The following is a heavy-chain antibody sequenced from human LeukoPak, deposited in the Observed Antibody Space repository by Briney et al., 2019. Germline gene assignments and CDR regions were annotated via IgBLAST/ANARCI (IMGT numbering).Heavy chain of an antibody. D-gene: IGHD6-6*01. CDR2: IKQDGSEE. V-gene: IGHV3-7*05. CDR1: GFTFSTYW. J-gene: IGHJ6*02. Sequence: GGSLRLSCAASGFTFSTYWMSWVRQAPGKGLEWVANIKQDGSEEVYVDSVRGRFTISRDNAKNSLFLQMNALRAEDTAVYYCARDPYSSTWSYGMDVWGQGTTVTVSS. CDR3: ARDPYSSTWSYGMDV.